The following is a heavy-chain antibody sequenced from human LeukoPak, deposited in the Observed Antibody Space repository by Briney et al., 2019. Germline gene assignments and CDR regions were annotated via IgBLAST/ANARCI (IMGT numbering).Heavy chain of an antibody. CDR3: ARGGVWGSYRPINYFDY. CDR1: GGSISSYY. V-gene: IGHV4-34*01. J-gene: IGHJ4*02. CDR2: INHSGST. D-gene: IGHD3-16*02. Sequence: SETLSLTCTVSGGSISSYYWSWIRQPPGKGLEWIGEINHSGSTNYNPSLKSRVTISVDTSKNQFSLKLSSVTAADTAVYYCARGGVWGSYRPINYFDYWGQGTLVTVSS.